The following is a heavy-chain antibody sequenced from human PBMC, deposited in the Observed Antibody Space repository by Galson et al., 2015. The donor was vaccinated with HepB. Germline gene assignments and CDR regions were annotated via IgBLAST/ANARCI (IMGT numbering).Heavy chain of an antibody. D-gene: IGHD5-12*01. CDR1: GFRLTDYA. CDR2: ISSDPRTI. V-gene: IGHV3-48*01. Sequence: SLRLSCAASGFRLTDYAMNWVRRAPGKGLEWAAYISSDPRTIHYADSVKGRFTISRDNAKNSVYLQMTNLRGEDTAVYYCVRDRGSGFGGNDVPSFDYWGRGSLVTV. J-gene: IGHJ4*02. CDR3: VRDRGSGFGGNDVPSFDY.